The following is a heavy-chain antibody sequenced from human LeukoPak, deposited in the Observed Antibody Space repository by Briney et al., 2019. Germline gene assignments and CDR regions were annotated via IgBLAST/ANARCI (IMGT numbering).Heavy chain of an antibody. D-gene: IGHD5-12*01. V-gene: IGHV3-7*01. CDR3: VKDRGGYVKYRTFVS. J-gene: IGHJ1*01. CDR1: GFTFRDYW. CDR2: IKQDGSEI. Sequence: GGSLRLSCATSGFTFRDYWMSWVRQAPGKGLECVANIKQDGSEIYYVASVKGRFTISNDIPKNSLYLQMNNLRTEDTAVYYCVKDRGGYVKYRTFVSWGQGTLVTVSS.